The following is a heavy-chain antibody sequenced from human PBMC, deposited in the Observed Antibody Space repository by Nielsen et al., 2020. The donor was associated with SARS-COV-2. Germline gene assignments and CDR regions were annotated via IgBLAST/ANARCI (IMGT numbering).Heavy chain of an antibody. CDR2: IWYDGSNK. CDR3: ARGGIAAEGEFDY. CDR1: GFTFSSYG. Sequence: GESLKISCAASGFTFSSYGMHWVRQAPGKGLEWVAVIWYDGSNKYYADSVKGRFTISRDNSKNTLYLQMNSLRAEDTAVYYCARGGIAAEGEFDYWGQGTLVTVSS. J-gene: IGHJ4*02. D-gene: IGHD6-13*01. V-gene: IGHV3-33*01.